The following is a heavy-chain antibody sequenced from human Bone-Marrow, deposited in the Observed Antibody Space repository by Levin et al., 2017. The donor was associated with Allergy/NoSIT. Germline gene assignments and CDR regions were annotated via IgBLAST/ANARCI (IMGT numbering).Heavy chain of an antibody. Sequence: PGGSLRLSCEASGFTFIGYAMSWVRQAPGKGLEWVSDINGGGDETYYADSVKGRFTISRDNSKSTLYLQMNSLRAEDTAIYYCAKGVRNHYGSGAGGEMDVWGQGTTVIVSS. V-gene: IGHV3-23*01. D-gene: IGHD3-10*01. CDR2: INGGGDET. CDR1: GFTFIGYA. J-gene: IGHJ6*02. CDR3: AKGVRNHYGSGAGGEMDV.